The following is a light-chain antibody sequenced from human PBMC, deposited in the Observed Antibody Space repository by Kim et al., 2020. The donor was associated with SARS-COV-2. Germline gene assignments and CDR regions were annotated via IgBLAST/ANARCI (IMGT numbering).Light chain of an antibody. CDR3: QQYNNWPRT. J-gene: IGKJ1*01. CDR1: QSVSSN. CDR2: GAS. V-gene: IGKV3-15*01. Sequence: EIVMTQSPVTVSVSPGERATLSCRASQSVSSNLAWYQQKPGQAPRLLIYGASTRATDIPPRFSGSGSGTEFTLTISSLQSEDFAVYFCQQYNNWPRTFGQGTKV.